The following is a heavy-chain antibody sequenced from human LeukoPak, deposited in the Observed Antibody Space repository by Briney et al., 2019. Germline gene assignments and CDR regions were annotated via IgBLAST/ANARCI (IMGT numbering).Heavy chain of an antibody. Sequence: SETLSLTCAVYGGSFSGYYWSWIRQPPGKGLEWIGEINHSGSTNYNPSLKSRVTISVDTSKNQFSLKLSSGTAADTAVYYCARGVTYYYGSGRPYYFDYWGQGTLVTVSS. J-gene: IGHJ4*02. D-gene: IGHD3-10*01. CDR1: GGSFSGYY. CDR3: ARGVTYYYGSGRPYYFDY. V-gene: IGHV4-34*01. CDR2: INHSGST.